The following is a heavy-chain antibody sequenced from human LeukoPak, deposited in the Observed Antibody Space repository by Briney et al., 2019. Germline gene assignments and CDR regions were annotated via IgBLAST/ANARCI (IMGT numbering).Heavy chain of an antibody. Sequence: GGSLRLSCAASGFTVSSNYMSWVRQAPGKGLEWVSVIYSGGSTYYADSVKGRFTISRDNSRNTLYLQMNSLRAEDTAVYYCVLRGLVATIEYWGQGTLVTVSS. CDR1: GFTVSSNY. J-gene: IGHJ4*02. V-gene: IGHV3-53*01. CDR3: VLRGLVATIEY. D-gene: IGHD5-12*01. CDR2: IYSGGST.